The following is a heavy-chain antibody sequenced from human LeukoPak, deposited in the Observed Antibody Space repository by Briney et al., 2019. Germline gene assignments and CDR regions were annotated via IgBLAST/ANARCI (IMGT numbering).Heavy chain of an antibody. CDR2: TYYRSKWYN. D-gene: IGHD3-10*01. Sequence: SQTLSLTCAISGDSVSSNSAAWNWIRQSPSRGLEWLGRTYYRSKWYNDYAVSVKSRITINPDTSKNQFSLQLNSVTPEDTAVYYCARDGATMVRGVIVDRFDPWGQGTLVTVSS. CDR3: ARDGATMVRGVIVDRFDP. V-gene: IGHV6-1*01. CDR1: GDSVSSNSAA. J-gene: IGHJ5*02.